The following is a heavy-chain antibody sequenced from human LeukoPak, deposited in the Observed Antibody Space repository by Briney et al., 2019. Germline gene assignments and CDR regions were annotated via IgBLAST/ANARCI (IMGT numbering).Heavy chain of an antibody. CDR1: GFTFSSYA. CDR2: ISYDGSNK. D-gene: IGHD4-17*01. Sequence: GGSLRLSCAASGFTFSSYAMHWVRQAPGKGLEWVAVISYDGSNKYYADSVKGRFTISRDNSKNTLYLQMNSLRAEDTAVYYCARTLIRTYGDYDYWGQGTLVTVSS. CDR3: ARTLIRTYGDYDY. J-gene: IGHJ4*02. V-gene: IGHV3-30-3*01.